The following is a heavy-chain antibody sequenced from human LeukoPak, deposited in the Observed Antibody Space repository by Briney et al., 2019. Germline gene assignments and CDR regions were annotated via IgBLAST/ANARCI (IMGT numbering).Heavy chain of an antibody. J-gene: IGHJ4*02. CDR3: AKTSGFFDY. V-gene: IGHV3-23*01. CDR2: IVGSGITT. D-gene: IGHD7-27*01. Sequence: GGSLRLSCAASGFTFSSYGMTWLRQAPGKGLEWVSAIVGSGITTYYADSVKGRFTISRDNSKNTLYLQMNSLRAEDTAVYYCAKTSGFFDYWGQGPLVTVSS. CDR1: GFTFSSYG.